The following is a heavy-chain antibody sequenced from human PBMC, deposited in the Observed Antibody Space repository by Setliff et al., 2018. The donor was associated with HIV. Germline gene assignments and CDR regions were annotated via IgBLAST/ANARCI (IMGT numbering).Heavy chain of an antibody. CDR3: ARCPASGDYSYYFDY. CDR2: IRNKVNSYTT. J-gene: IGHJ4*02. CDR1: GFIFSDHY. Sequence: PGGSLRLSCVVSGFIFSDHYMDWVRQAPGKGLEWVARIRNKVNSYTTEYVASVKGRITISRDDSENSLYQLMNRLKTEDTAVNYCARCPASGDYSYYFDYWGQGTLVTVSS. V-gene: IGHV3-72*01. D-gene: IGHD3-22*01.